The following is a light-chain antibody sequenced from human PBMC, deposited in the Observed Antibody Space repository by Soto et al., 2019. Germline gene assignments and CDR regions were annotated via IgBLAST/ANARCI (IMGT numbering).Light chain of an antibody. CDR1: SSDVGTNNL. Sequence: QSALTQPASVSGSPGQSITISCTGTSSDVGTNNLVSWYQQHPGKAPKVMIYEGTKRPSEVSNRFSGSNSGNTASLTIFGLQAEEEADYYCCSYAGGATLMFGGGTKLTVL. CDR2: EGT. CDR3: CSYAGGATLM. J-gene: IGLJ3*02. V-gene: IGLV2-23*01.